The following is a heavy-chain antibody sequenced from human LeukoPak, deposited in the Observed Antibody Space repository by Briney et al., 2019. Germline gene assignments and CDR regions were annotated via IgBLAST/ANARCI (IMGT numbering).Heavy chain of an antibody. D-gene: IGHD3-16*02. V-gene: IGHV1-8*01. CDR2: MNPNTGNT. J-gene: IGHJ5*02. CDR3: ARGPLVRLPSSFDP. Sequence: GASVKVSCKASGYTFTSYDINWVRQATGQGHEWMGWMNPNTGNTGSARRFQGRVTMTRDTSISTAYMELRSLRSEDTAVYYCARGPLVRLPSSFDPWGQGTLVTVSS. CDR1: GYTFTSYD.